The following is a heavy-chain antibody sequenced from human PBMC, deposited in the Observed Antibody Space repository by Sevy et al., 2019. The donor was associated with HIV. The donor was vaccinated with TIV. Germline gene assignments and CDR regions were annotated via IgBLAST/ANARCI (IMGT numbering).Heavy chain of an antibody. CDR2: INPNSGGT. D-gene: IGHD3-22*01. CDR1: GYTFTGYY. J-gene: IGHJ6*02. Sequence: ASVKVSCKASGYTFTGYYMHWVRQAPGQGVEWMGWINPNSGGTNYAQKFQGRVTMTRDTSISTAYMELSRLRSDDTAVYYCARDLYDSSGYYYYYYGMDVSGQRTSVTVSS. V-gene: IGHV1-2*02. CDR3: ARDLYDSSGYYYYYYGMDV.